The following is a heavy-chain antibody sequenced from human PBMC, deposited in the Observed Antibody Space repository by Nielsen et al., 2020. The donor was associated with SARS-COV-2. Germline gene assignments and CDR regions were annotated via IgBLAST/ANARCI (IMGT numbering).Heavy chain of an antibody. CDR2: IYYSGST. CDR3: ERDGSGSDDAFDI. J-gene: IGHJ3*02. D-gene: IGHD3-10*01. CDR1: GGSLSSYY. V-gene: IGHV4-59*01. Sequence: SETLSLTCTVSGGSLSSYYWSWIRQPPGKGLEWIGYIYYSGSTNYNPSLKSRVTISVDTSQNQFSLKLSAVTAADTAVYYCERDGSGSDDAFDIWGQGTMVTVSS.